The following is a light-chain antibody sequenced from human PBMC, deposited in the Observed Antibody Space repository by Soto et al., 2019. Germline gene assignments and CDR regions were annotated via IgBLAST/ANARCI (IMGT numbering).Light chain of an antibody. CDR3: EERSNWPPLT. CDR2: DAS. CDR1: QSVSSY. V-gene: IGKV3-11*01. J-gene: IGKJ4*01. Sequence: EIVLTQSPATLSLSPGERATLSCRASQSVSSYLAWYKQKPGQAPRLLIYDASNSVTGIPARFSGSGSGTDFTLTISSLEPEDFAVYYGEERSNWPPLTFGGGTKVEIK.